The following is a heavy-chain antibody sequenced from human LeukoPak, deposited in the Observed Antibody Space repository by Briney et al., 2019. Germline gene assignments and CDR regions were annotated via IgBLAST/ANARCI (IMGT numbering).Heavy chain of an antibody. CDR3: ARGGCSSTSCYWRNNWFDP. J-gene: IGHJ5*02. V-gene: IGHV1-2*02. CDR2: INSNSGGT. CDR1: GYTFTGYY. D-gene: IGHD2-2*01. Sequence: ASVKVSCKASGYTFTGYYMHWVRQAPGQGLEWMGWINSNSGGTNYAQKFQGRVTMTRDTSISTAYMELSRLRSDDTAVYYCARGGCSSTSCYWRNNWFDPWGQGTLVTVSS.